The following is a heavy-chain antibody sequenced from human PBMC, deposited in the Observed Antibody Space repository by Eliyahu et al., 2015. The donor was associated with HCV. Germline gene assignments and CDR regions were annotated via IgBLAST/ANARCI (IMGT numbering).Heavy chain of an antibody. D-gene: IGHD3-3*01. J-gene: IGHJ6*02. CDR1: GFTFSSYA. V-gene: IGHV3-23*01. CDR3: AKVGYDFWSGYGGWMDGMDV. Sequence: EVQLLESGGGLVQPGGSLRLSCVVSGFTFSSYAMXWVRQAPGKGLEWVSAISGGDDSTYHADSVKGRFTISRDNSKNTLYLQMNSLRAEDTAVYYCAKVGYDFWSGYGGWMDGMDVWGQGTTVTVSS. CDR2: ISGGDDST.